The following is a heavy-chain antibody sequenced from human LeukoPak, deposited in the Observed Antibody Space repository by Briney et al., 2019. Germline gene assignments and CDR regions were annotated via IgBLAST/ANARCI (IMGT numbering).Heavy chain of an antibody. V-gene: IGHV3-21*01. D-gene: IGHD3-10*01. Sequence: GGSLRLSCAASGFTFTSYTMHWVRQAPGKGLGWVSSISSSTSIYYADSVKGRFTISRDNAKNSLFLQMNSLRAEDTAVYYCATGSGGRGVNFDYWGQGTLVTVSP. CDR1: GFTFTSYT. CDR2: ISSSTSI. J-gene: IGHJ4*01. CDR3: ATGSGGRGVNFDY.